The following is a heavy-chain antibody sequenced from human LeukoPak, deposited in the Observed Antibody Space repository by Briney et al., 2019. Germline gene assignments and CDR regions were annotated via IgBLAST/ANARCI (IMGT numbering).Heavy chain of an antibody. CDR1: GYTFTGYY. CDR3: ARGNCSSWFTYYYYGMDV. D-gene: IGHD6-13*01. CDR2: INPNSGGT. Sequence: ASVKVSCKASGYTFTGYYMHWVRQAPGQGLEWMGWINPNSGGTNYAQKFQGRVTMTRDTSISTAYMELSRLRSDDTAVYYCARGNCSSWFTYYYYGMDVWGQGTTVTVSS. J-gene: IGHJ6*02. V-gene: IGHV1-2*02.